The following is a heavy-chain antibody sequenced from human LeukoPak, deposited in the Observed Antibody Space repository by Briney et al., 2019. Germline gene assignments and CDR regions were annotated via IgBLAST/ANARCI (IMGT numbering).Heavy chain of an antibody. J-gene: IGHJ5*02. Sequence: SSETLSLTCTVSGGSISSGGYYSSWIRQHPGKGLEWIGYIYYSGSTYYNPSLKSRVTISVDTSKNQFSLKLSSVTAADTAVYYCALSSGWPRGGWFDPWGQGTLVTVSS. CDR1: GGSISSGGYY. CDR2: IYYSGST. D-gene: IGHD6-19*01. CDR3: ALSSGWPRGGWFDP. V-gene: IGHV4-31*03.